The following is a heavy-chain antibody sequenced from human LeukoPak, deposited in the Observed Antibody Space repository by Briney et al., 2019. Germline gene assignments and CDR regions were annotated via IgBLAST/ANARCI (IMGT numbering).Heavy chain of an antibody. CDR2: IFPSGGEI. CDR3: AIFEITMIVVVNS. Sequence: GGSLRLSCAASGFTFSTFAMIWVRQPPGKGLEWVSSIFPSGGEIHYADSVRGRFTISRDNSKNTLYLQMDGLRAEDTAVYYCAIFEITMIVVVNSWGQGTLVTVSS. V-gene: IGHV3-23*01. CDR1: GFTFSTFA. J-gene: IGHJ4*02. D-gene: IGHD3-22*01.